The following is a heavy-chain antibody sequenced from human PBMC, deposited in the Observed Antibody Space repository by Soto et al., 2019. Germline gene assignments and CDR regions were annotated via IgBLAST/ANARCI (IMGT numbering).Heavy chain of an antibody. V-gene: IGHV3-30*18. Sequence: GGSLRLSCAASGFTFSSYGMRWVRQAPGKGLEWVALISFDGNDRYYADSVKGRFTISRDNSKNTLYLQMNSLRAEDTAVYYCANQPSFNCTTSSCQAKDYWGQGTLVTVSS. CDR3: ANQPSFNCTTSSCQAKDY. CDR2: ISFDGNDR. D-gene: IGHD2-8*01. CDR1: GFTFSSYG. J-gene: IGHJ4*02.